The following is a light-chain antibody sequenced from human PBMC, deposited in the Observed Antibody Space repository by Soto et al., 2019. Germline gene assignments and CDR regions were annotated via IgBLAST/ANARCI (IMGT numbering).Light chain of an antibody. CDR2: GIS. V-gene: IGKV3-15*01. CDR1: QSVSSN. CDR3: QQYNDWPLT. Sequence: EVVMTQSPATLSVSSGERATLSCRASQSVSSNFAWYQQKPGQVPRLLIYGISTRATGIPARFSGGGSGTEFTLTISSLQSEDFAVYYCQQYNDWPLTFGGGTKVEIK. J-gene: IGKJ4*01.